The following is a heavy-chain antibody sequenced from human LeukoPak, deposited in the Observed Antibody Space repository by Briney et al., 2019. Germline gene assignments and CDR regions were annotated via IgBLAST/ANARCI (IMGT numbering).Heavy chain of an antibody. CDR3: ARPYSSSSYYYGMDV. J-gene: IGHJ6*02. CDR1: GYTFTSYY. Sequence: SVKVSCKASGYTFTSYYMHWVRQAPGQGIEWMGGIIPIFGTANYAQKFQGRVTITADESTSTAYMELSSLRSEDTAVYYCARPYSSSSYYYGMDVWGQGTTVTVSS. V-gene: IGHV1-69*13. D-gene: IGHD6-6*01. CDR2: IIPIFGTA.